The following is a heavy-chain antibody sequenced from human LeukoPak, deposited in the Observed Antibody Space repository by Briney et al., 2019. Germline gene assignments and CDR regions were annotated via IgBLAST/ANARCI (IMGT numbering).Heavy chain of an antibody. V-gene: IGHV3-30*18. Sequence: GGSLTLSCVPSIFTFNLYRMHCVRHAPGKGLECVAFISYDGSHEHIAASVKGRFIISRDNSKNTLYLQMNSLRAEDTAVYYCAKGPAPRLGEFSYHALVDYWGQGTLVTVSS. CDR2: ISYDGSHE. CDR3: AKGPAPRLGEFSYHALVDY. D-gene: IGHD3-16*02. CDR1: IFTFNLYR. J-gene: IGHJ4*02.